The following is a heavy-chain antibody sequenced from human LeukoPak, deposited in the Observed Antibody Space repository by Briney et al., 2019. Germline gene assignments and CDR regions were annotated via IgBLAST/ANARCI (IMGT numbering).Heavy chain of an antibody. CDR1: GFTFSSYV. V-gene: IGHV3-30*02. Sequence: GGSLRLSCAASGFTFSSYVMHWVRQATGTGLQWVAAIWYDGSHKYYADSVKGRFIISRDNSKNTLYLQMNSLRAEDTAVYYCAKESDAFDVWGQGTVVTVSS. J-gene: IGHJ3*01. CDR2: IWYDGSHK. CDR3: AKESDAFDV.